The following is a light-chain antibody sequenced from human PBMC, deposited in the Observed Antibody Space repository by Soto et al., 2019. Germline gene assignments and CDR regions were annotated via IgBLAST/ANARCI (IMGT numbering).Light chain of an antibody. J-gene: IGLJ1*01. Sequence: QSVLTQPASVSGSPGQSITISCTGSSSDVGGYHYVSWYQQHQGKAPKLMIYDVSNRPSGVSNRLSGSKSGNTAALTISGRQAENEADYYWSSYTSSSTPHVFGTGTKVTVL. CDR2: DVS. CDR3: SSYTSSSTPHV. V-gene: IGLV2-14*01. CDR1: SSDVGGYHY.